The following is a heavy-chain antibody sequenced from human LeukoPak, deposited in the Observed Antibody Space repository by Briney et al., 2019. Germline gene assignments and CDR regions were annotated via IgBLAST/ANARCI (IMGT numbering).Heavy chain of an antibody. CDR2: VYPGDSDT. CDR1: GYSFTNYW. Sequence: GESLKISCKGFGYSFTNYWIGWVRQMPGKGLEWMGIVYPGDSDTRYSPSFQGQVTISADKSISTASLQWSSLKASDTAVYYCARPGVGAKSFVDYWGQGTLVTVSS. J-gene: IGHJ4*02. CDR3: ARPGVGAKSFVDY. D-gene: IGHD1-26*01. V-gene: IGHV5-51*01.